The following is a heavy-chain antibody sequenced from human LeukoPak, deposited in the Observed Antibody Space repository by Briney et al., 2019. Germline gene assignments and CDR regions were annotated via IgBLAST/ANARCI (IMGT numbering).Heavy chain of an antibody. CDR3: ARDDCSSISCYHNWFDP. D-gene: IGHD2-2*01. V-gene: IGHV3-7*01. CDR2: IKQDGSEK. J-gene: IGHJ5*02. CDR1: GFTFSSYW. Sequence: PGGSLRLSCAASGFTFSSYWMSWVRQAPGKGQEWVANIKQDGSEKYYVDSVKGRFTISRDNAKNSLYLQMNSLRAEDTAVYYCARDDCSSISCYHNWFDPWGQGTLVTASS.